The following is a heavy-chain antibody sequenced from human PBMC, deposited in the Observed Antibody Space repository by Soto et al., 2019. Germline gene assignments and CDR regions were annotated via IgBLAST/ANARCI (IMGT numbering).Heavy chain of an antibody. CDR3: ARAQSGYYIDAFDI. J-gene: IGHJ3*02. D-gene: IGHD3-10*01. CDR2: ISSTSAI. V-gene: IGHV3-11*04. CDR1: GFAFSDHY. Sequence: GGSLRLSCAASGFAFSDHYMDWVRQAPGKGLEWISYISSTSAIYYADSVKGRFTISRDNAKNSLYLQMNSLRAEDTAVYSCARAQSGYYIDAFDIWGQGTMVTVSS.